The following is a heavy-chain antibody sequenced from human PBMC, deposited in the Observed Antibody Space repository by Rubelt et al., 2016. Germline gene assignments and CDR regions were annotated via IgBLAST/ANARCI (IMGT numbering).Heavy chain of an antibody. V-gene: IGHV2-70*15. CDR3: ARILLPDYYDSSGGMDV. J-gene: IGHJ6*02. D-gene: IGHD3-22*01. CDR2: IDWDDDK. CDR1: GFSLSTSGMC. Sequence: QVTLRESGPALVKPTPTLTLTCTFSGFSLSTSGMCVRWIRQPPGKALEWLARIDWDDDKYYSTSLKTRLTISKDTPKTQVVLTMTIMDPVDTATYYCARILLPDYYDSSGGMDVWGQGTTVTVSS.